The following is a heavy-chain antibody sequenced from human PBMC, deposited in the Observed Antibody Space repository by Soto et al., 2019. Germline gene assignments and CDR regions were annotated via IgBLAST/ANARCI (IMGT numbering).Heavy chain of an antibody. CDR1: GGSFSGYY. Sequence: SQTLSLPCAVYGGSFSGYYWSWIRQPPGKGLEWIGEINHSGSTNYNPSLKSRVTISVDTSKNQFSLKLSSVTAADTAVYYCARLRSVLRFLEWSSGWFDPWGQGTLVTVSS. J-gene: IGHJ5*02. V-gene: IGHV4-34*01. CDR2: INHSGST. D-gene: IGHD3-3*01. CDR3: ARLRSVLRFLEWSSGWFDP.